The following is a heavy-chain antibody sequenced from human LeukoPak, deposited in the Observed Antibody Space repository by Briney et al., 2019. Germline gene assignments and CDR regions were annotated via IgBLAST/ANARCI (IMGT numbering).Heavy chain of an antibody. CDR1: GGSFSGYY. V-gene: IGHV4-34*09. D-gene: IGHD1-26*01. Sequence: SETLSLTCAVYGGSFSGYYWSWIRQHPVKGLEWIGNIYHTGTTYYNPSLKSRVIMSVDTSKNQFSLRLSSVSAADTAVYYCARTEGAGLNSWYFDLWGRGTLVTVSS. J-gene: IGHJ2*01. CDR3: ARTEGAGLNSWYFDL. CDR2: IYHTGTT.